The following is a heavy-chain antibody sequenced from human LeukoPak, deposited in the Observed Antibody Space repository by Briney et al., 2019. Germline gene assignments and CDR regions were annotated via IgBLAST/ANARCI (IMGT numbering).Heavy chain of an antibody. J-gene: IGHJ4*02. CDR3: ARAESSITIFGVADFDY. V-gene: IGHV1-69*17. D-gene: IGHD3-3*01. CDR2: IIPIFGIA. Sequence: ASVKVSCKASGGTFSSYAISWVRQAPGQGLEWMGGIIPIFGIANYAQKFQGRVTMTRDTSTSTVYIELSSLRSEDTAVYYCARAESSITIFGVADFDYWGQGTLVTVSS. CDR1: GGTFSSYA.